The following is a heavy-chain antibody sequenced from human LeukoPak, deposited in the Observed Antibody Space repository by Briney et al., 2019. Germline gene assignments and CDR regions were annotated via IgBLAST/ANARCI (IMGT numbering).Heavy chain of an antibody. Sequence: SQTLSLTCAVSDGSISSGGYSWSWIRQPPGKGLEWIGYIYHSGSTYYNPSLKSRVTISVDWSKNQFSLKLSSVTAADTAVYYCARAYGYYSPFDYWGQGTLVTVSS. CDR1: DGSISSGGYS. CDR3: ARAYGYYSPFDY. D-gene: IGHD3-22*01. V-gene: IGHV4-30-2*01. J-gene: IGHJ4*02. CDR2: IYHSGST.